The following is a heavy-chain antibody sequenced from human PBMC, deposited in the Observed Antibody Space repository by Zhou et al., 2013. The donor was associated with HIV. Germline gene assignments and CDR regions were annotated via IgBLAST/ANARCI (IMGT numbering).Heavy chain of an antibody. CDR3: ASQRNWGPRYFDL. J-gene: IGHJ2*01. CDR1: GGSFSGYY. CDR2: INHSGST. V-gene: IGHV4-34*01. D-gene: IGHD7-27*01. Sequence: VQLQQWGAGLLKPSETLSLTCAVYGGSFSGYYWSWIRQPPGKGLEWIGEINHSGSTNYNPSLKSRVTISVDTSKNQFSLKLSSVTAADTAVYYCASQRNWGPRYFDLWGRGTLVTVSS.